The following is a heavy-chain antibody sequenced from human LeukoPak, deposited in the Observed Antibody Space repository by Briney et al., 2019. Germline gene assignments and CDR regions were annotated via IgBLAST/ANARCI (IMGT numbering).Heavy chain of an antibody. D-gene: IGHD4-17*01. V-gene: IGHV3-23*01. J-gene: IGHJ4*02. CDR3: AKVEGYGDYGVDY. CDR1: GFTFSSYA. Sequence: TGGSLRLSCAASGFTFSSYAMSWVRQAPGKGLEWVSAISGSGGSTYYADSVKGRFTISRDNSKNTLYLQMNSLRAEDTAVYCCAKVEGYGDYGVDYWGQGTLVTVSS. CDR2: ISGSGGST.